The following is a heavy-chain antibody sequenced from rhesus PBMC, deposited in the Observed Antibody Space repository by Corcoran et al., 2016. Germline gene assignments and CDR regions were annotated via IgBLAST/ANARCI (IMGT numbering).Heavy chain of an antibody. CDR2: ISNGCGSP. V-gene: IGHV3S5*01. Sequence: EVHLVESGGGLVQPGGSLRLSCAASGFTFSSYGMSWVRQAPGKGLEWVSYISNGCGSPYDDDSVEGRFTISRNNSKNTLSLQINSLRAEDTAVYYCVKGLYMVYCTSTTCYGSLDVWGRGVLVTISS. CDR1: GFTFSSYG. D-gene: IGHD2-2*01. J-gene: IGHJ5-2*02. CDR3: VKGLYMVYCTSTTCYGSLDV.